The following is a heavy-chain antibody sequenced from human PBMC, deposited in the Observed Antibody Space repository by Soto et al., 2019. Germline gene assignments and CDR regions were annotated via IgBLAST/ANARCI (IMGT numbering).Heavy chain of an antibody. CDR1: GFTFSSYA. Sequence: EVQLLESGGGLVQPGGSLRLSCAASGFTFSSYAMSWVRQAPGKGLEWVSAISGSGGSTYYADSVKGRFTISRDNSKNRLSLQMNSLKAEDTAVYYCAKDVGGGYDFWSGYLNGYYYYGMDVWGQGTTVTVSS. J-gene: IGHJ6*02. D-gene: IGHD3-3*01. CDR2: ISGSGGST. CDR3: AKDVGGGYDFWSGYLNGYYYYGMDV. V-gene: IGHV3-23*01.